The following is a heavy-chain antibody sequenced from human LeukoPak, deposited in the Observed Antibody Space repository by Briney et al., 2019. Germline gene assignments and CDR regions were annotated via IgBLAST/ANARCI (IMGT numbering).Heavy chain of an antibody. D-gene: IGHD3-22*01. CDR2: INHSGST. CDR1: GGSFSGYY. V-gene: IGHV4-34*01. J-gene: IGHJ4*02. CDR3: AREDYYDSSGYYVY. Sequence: SETLSLTCAVYGGSFSGYYWSWIRQPPGKGLEWIGEINHSGSTNYNPSLKSRVTISVDTSKNQFSLKLSSVTAADTAVYYCAREDYYDSSGYYVYWGQGTLVTVSS.